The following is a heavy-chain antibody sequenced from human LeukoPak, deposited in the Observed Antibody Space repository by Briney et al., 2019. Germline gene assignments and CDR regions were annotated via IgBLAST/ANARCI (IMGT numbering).Heavy chain of an antibody. CDR2: IYYSGST. Sequence: SETLSLTCTVSGGSISFYYWSWIWQPPGKGLEWIGYIYYSGSTTYNPSLKSRVTISVDASKTQFSLKLSSVTAADTAMYYCVRSYDTSGYFHAFDIWGQGTEVTVSS. CDR3: VRSYDTSGYFHAFDI. D-gene: IGHD3-22*01. J-gene: IGHJ3*02. CDR1: GGSISFYY. V-gene: IGHV4-59*01.